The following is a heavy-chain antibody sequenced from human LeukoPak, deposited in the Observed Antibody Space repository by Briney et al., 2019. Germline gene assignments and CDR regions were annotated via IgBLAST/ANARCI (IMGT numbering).Heavy chain of an antibody. CDR2: IWYDGSNK. V-gene: IGHV3-33*06. J-gene: IGHJ5*02. CDR1: GFSFSIYG. D-gene: IGHD2-15*01. CDR3: AKPSCSGGSCYKYNWFDP. Sequence: PGRSLRLSCAASGFSFSIYGMRWVRQAPGKGLEWVAVIWYDGSNKYYADSVKGRFTLSRDNYKNTLYLQMNSLRAEDTAVYYCAKPSCSGGSCYKYNWFDPWGQRTLVTVST.